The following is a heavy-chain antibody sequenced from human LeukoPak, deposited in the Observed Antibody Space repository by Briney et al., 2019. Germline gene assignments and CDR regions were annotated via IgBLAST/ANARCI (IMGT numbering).Heavy chain of an antibody. Sequence: GGSLRLSCAAFGFSFSSYAMTWVRQAPGKGLEWVSLISGSGGSTYYADSVKGRFTISRDTSKSTLYLQMNSLRAEDTAVYYCAKAPNYDFWTGPGFDYWGQGTLVTVSS. D-gene: IGHD3-3*01. CDR1: GFSFSSYA. CDR3: AKAPNYDFWTGPGFDY. CDR2: ISGSGGST. V-gene: IGHV3-23*01. J-gene: IGHJ4*02.